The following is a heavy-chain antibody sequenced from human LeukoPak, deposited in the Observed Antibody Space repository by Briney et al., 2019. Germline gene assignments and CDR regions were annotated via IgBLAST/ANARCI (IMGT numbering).Heavy chain of an antibody. CDR1: GYTFTSYD. D-gene: IGHD6-13*01. CDR2: MNPNSANT. CDR3: ARGRRIAAALNWFDP. V-gene: IGHV1-8*01. J-gene: IGHJ5*02. Sequence: ASVTVSCKASGYTFTSYDLNWVRQATGQGLEWMGWMNPNSANTGYAQKFQGRVTMTRNTSISTAYMELSSLRSEDTAVYYCARGRRIAAALNWFDPWGQGTLVTVSS.